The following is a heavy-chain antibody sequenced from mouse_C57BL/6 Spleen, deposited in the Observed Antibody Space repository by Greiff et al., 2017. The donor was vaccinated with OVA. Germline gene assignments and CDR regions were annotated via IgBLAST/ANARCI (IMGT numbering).Heavy chain of an antibody. J-gene: IGHJ2*01. Sequence: SGPELVKPGASVKISCKASGYAFSSSWMNWVKQSPGKGLEWIGRIYPGDGDTNYTGKFKGKDTLTADKSSSTAYMQLSSLTSEDSAVYFCEREDWDEGCDDWGKGTTLTVSS. V-gene: IGHV1-82*01. CDR2: IYPGDGDT. CDR1: GYAFSSSW. CDR3: EREDWDEGCDD. D-gene: IGHD4-1*01.